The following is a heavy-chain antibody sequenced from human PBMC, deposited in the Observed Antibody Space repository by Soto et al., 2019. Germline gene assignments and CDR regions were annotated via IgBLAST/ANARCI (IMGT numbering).Heavy chain of an antibody. CDR3: ARARGYSYAPYYYYGMDV. CDR2: INPNSGGT. CDR1: GYTFTGYY. Sequence: ASVKVSCKASGYTFTGYYIHWVRQAPGQGLEWMGWINPNSGGTNYAQKFQGWVTMTRDTSISTAYMELSRLRSDDTAVYYCARARGYSYAPYYYYGMDVWGQGTTITVSS. J-gene: IGHJ6*02. V-gene: IGHV1-2*04. D-gene: IGHD5-18*01.